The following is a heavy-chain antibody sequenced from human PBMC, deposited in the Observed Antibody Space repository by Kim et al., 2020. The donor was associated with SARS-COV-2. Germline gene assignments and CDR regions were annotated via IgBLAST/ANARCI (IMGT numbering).Heavy chain of an antibody. D-gene: IGHD6-13*01. CDR2: INHSGST. Sequence: SETLSLTCAVYGGSFSGYYWSWIRQPPGKGLEWIGEINHSGSTNYNPSLKSRVTISVDTSKNQFSLKLSSVTAADTAVYYCARDIAAAGKGFDYWGQGTLVTVSS. CDR3: ARDIAAAGKGFDY. CDR1: GGSFSGYY. V-gene: IGHV4-34*01. J-gene: IGHJ4*02.